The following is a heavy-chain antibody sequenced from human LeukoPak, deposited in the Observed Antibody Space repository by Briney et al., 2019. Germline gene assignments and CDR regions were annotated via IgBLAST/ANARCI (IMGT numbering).Heavy chain of an antibody. CDR3: VRHDFWSGFKGGDY. CDR2: MNQDGNEK. V-gene: IGHV3-7*03. CDR1: GFTFRNYW. D-gene: IGHD3-3*01. Sequence: GGSLRLSCAASGFTFRNYWMSWVRQAPGKGLEWVANMNQDGNEKYYVGSVKGRFTISRDNAKNSLYLQMNNLRAEDTAFYYCVRHDFWSGFKGGDYWGQGTLVTVSS. J-gene: IGHJ4*02.